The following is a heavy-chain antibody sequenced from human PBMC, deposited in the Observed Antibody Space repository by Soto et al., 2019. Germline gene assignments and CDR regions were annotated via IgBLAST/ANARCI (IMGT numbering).Heavy chain of an antibody. CDR3: AKRPLTAAVFDY. Sequence: EVQLLESGGGLVQPGGSLRLSCAASGFPFSNFAMTWVRQAPGKGLEWVSVITGSGGGTYFVDSVKGRFTISRDNSKNTVYLQMNSLRAEDTAVYYCAKRPLTAAVFDYWGQGTLVTVSS. V-gene: IGHV3-23*01. J-gene: IGHJ4*02. CDR1: GFPFSNFA. CDR2: ITGSGGGT. D-gene: IGHD6-13*01.